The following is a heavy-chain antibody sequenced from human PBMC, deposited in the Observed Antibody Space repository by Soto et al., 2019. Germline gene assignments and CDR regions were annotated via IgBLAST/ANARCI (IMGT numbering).Heavy chain of an antibody. J-gene: IGHJ6*02. CDR1: GGSISSGGYY. Sequence: LSLTCTVSGGSISSGGYYWSWIRQHPGKGLERIGYIYYSGSTYYNPSLKSRVTISVDTSKNQFSLKLSSVTAADTAVYYCARWAQYSSSWYYYYGMDVWGQGTTVTVSS. D-gene: IGHD6-13*01. V-gene: IGHV4-31*03. CDR2: IYYSGST. CDR3: ARWAQYSSSWYYYYGMDV.